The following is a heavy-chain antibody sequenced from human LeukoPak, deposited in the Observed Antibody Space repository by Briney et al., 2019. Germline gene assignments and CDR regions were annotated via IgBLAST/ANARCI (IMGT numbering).Heavy chain of an antibody. D-gene: IGHD3-9*01. Sequence: SETLSLTCSVSGGSITSYFVSWLRQSPGKGLDWIGYISNNGTTNYNPSLKSRVTISVDTSKRQFSLRLSSVSAADTAMYYCARDISARRGNWFDPWGQGILVTVSS. V-gene: IGHV4-59*01. J-gene: IGHJ5*02. CDR1: GGSITSYF. CDR3: ARDISARRGNWFDP. CDR2: ISNNGTT.